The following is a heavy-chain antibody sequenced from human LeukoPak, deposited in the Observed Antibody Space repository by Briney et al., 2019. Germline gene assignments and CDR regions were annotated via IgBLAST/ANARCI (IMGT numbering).Heavy chain of an antibody. Sequence: GRSLRLSCAASGFTFNRNGMHWVRQAPGKGLEWVAFIRNDGTIKYYADSVKGRFTISRDNSKNTLYLQMNSLRAEDTAVYYCAKTGSSSWGYFDYWGQGTLVTVSS. D-gene: IGHD6-13*01. CDR2: IRNDGTIK. J-gene: IGHJ4*02. V-gene: IGHV3-30*02. CDR3: AKTGSSSWGYFDY. CDR1: GFTFNRNG.